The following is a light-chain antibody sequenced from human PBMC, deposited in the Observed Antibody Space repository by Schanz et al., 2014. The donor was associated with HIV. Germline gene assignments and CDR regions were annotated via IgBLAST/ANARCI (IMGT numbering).Light chain of an antibody. V-gene: IGLV2-14*03. CDR2: DVT. CDR3: SSYTSTSTRV. Sequence: HSALTQPASVSGSPGQSITISCTGTSSDVGGSDSVSWFQQNPGKAPRLLIYDVTNRPSGVSHRFSGSKSGNTASLTISGLQAEDEADYYCSSYTSTSTRVFGGGTKLTVL. CDR1: SSDVGGSDS. J-gene: IGLJ3*02.